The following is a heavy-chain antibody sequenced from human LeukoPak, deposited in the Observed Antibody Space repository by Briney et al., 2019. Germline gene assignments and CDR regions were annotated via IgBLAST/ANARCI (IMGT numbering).Heavy chain of an antibody. V-gene: IGHV3-74*01. D-gene: IGHD4-17*01. Sequence: PGGSLTLSRADSGFTFPSHWFHWARQAPGKGLVWVSRINGDETSTAYADSVKGRFTISRDNAKNTLYLQMNCLRADDTAVYYCVRAWTTVSNLFDYSGEAWLVTVSS. CDR1: GFTFPSHW. J-gene: IGHJ4*02. CDR2: INGDETST. CDR3: VRAWTTVSNLFDY.